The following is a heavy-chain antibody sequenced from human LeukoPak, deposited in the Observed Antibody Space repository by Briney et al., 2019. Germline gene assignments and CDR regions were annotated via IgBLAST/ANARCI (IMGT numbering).Heavy chain of an antibody. D-gene: IGHD5-12*01. CDR1: GYTFTSYD. CDR2: MNPNSGNT. J-gene: IGHJ4*02. V-gene: IGHV1-8*01. CDR3: ARELMYGGSGYDYGTRPTPTNDY. Sequence: ASVKVSCKASGYTFTSYDINWVRQATGQGLEWMGWMNPNSGNTGYAQKFQGRVTMTRNTSISTAYMELSSLRSEDTAVYYCARELMYGGSGYDYGTRPTPTNDYWGQGTLVTVSS.